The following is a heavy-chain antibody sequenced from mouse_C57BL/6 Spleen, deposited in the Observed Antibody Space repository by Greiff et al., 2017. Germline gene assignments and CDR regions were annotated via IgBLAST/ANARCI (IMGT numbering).Heavy chain of an antibody. Sequence: EVKLVESGGGLVKPGGSLKLSCAASGFTFSDYGMHWVRQAPEKGLEWVAYISSGSSTIYYADTVKGRFTISRDNAKNTLFLQMTSLRSEDTAMYYCARNYYGSKRYYAMDYWGQGTSVTVSS. D-gene: IGHD1-1*01. CDR2: ISSGSSTI. CDR3: ARNYYGSKRYYAMDY. V-gene: IGHV5-17*01. J-gene: IGHJ4*01. CDR1: GFTFSDYG.